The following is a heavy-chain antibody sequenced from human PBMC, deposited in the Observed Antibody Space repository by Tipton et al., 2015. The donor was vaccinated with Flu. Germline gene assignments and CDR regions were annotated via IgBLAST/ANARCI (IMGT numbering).Heavy chain of an antibody. CDR2: IYPDDYEI. Sequence: QLVQSGAEVKKPGESLKISCEAFGYRFSGFSIAWVRQMPGKGLEWIGIIYPDDYEIRYSPSFEGQVTISADKSNNIAYLQWSSLKASDTAMYYCARHGANYQNDYWGQGTLVSVSS. V-gene: IGHV5-51*01. CDR1: GYRFSGFS. D-gene: IGHD4/OR15-4a*01. CDR3: ARHGANYQNDY. J-gene: IGHJ4*02.